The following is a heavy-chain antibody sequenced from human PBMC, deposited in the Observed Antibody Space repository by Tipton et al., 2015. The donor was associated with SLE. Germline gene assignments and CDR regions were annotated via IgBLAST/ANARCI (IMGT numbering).Heavy chain of an antibody. J-gene: IGHJ4*02. CDR1: GFTFSSYG. V-gene: IGHV3-30*02. CDR2: IRYDGSNK. D-gene: IGHD6-13*01. CDR3: VKDDIAAAGYFDY. Sequence: QVQLVQSGGGVLQPGTSLRLSCTASGFTFSSYGMHWVRQAPGKGLEWVAFIRYDGSNKYYADSVKGRFTISRDNSKNTLYLQMNSLRAEDTAVYYCVKDDIAAAGYFDYWGQGTLVTVSS.